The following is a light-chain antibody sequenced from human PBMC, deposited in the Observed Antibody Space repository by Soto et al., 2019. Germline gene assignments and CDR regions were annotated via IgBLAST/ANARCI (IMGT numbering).Light chain of an antibody. J-gene: IGKJ4*01. CDR3: HQYDSSPLT. Sequence: EIVLTQSPGTLSLSPGERATLXCRASQSVSSSYLAWYQQKPGQAPRLLIYGASSRATGIPDRFSGSGSGTDFTLTISRLEPEDFAVYYCHQYDSSPLTFGGGTKVEIK. V-gene: IGKV3-20*01. CDR1: QSVSSSY. CDR2: GAS.